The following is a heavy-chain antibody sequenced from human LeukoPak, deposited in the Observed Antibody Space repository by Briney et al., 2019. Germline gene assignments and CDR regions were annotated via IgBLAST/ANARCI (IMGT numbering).Heavy chain of an antibody. CDR3: ARAGSGWNNWFDP. CDR2: INPNSGGT. Sequence: ASVKVSCKASGYTFTGYYMHWVRQAPGQGLEWMGWINPNSGGTNYAQKFRGRVTMTRDTSISTAYMELSRLRSDDTAVYYCARAGSGWNNWFDPWGQGTLVTVSS. V-gene: IGHV1-2*02. J-gene: IGHJ5*02. CDR1: GYTFTGYY. D-gene: IGHD6-19*01.